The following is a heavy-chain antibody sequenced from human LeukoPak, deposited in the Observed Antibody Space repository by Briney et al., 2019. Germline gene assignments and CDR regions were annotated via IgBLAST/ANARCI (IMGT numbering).Heavy chain of an antibody. Sequence: SETLSLTCTVSGYSISSGYYWGWIRQPPGKGLEWIGSIYHSGSTYYNPSLKSRVTISVDTSKNQFSLKLSSVTAADTAVYYCAREYGDYEYYFDYWGQGTLVTVSS. V-gene: IGHV4-38-2*02. D-gene: IGHD4-17*01. J-gene: IGHJ4*02. CDR1: GYSISSGYY. CDR3: AREYGDYEYYFDY. CDR2: IYHSGST.